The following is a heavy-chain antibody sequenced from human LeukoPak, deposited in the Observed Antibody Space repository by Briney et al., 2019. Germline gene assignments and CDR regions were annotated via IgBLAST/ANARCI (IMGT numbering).Heavy chain of an antibody. V-gene: IGHV1-18*01. J-gene: IGHJ4*02. CDR3: ARDGYFDC. CDR2: ISAHNGNI. CDR1: GGSFTRYA. Sequence: ASVTVSCKASGGSFTRYAISWVRQATGQGLEWMGWISAHNGNINYAQKLQGRVTMTKDTSTNTAYMELRSLTSDDTAVYYCARDGYFDCWGQGTLVTVSS.